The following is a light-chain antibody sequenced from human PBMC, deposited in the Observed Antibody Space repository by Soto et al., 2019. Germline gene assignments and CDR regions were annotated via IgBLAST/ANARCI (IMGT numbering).Light chain of an antibody. V-gene: IGKV1-39*01. Sequence: IQMTQSPSSLSASVGDSVTVTCRASQSINIYLNWYQQKPGKAPTLLIYGASSLQSGVPSRFTGGGSRTAFTRTISSLQPEDFATYYCQQSYRSPYTFGQGTKLEIK. J-gene: IGKJ2*01. CDR1: QSINIY. CDR2: GAS. CDR3: QQSYRSPYT.